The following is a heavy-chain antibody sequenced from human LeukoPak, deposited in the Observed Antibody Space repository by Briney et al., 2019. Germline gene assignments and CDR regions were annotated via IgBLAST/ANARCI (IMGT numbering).Heavy chain of an antibody. J-gene: IGHJ4*02. CDR3: ARDLSGSYNRFDY. CDR1: GYTFTSYD. CDR2: MNPNSGNT. Sequence: ASVKVSCKASGYTFTSYDINWVRQATGQGLEWMGWMNPNSGNTGYAQKFQGRVTITRNTSISTAYMELSSLRSDDTAVYYCARDLSGSYNRFDYWGQGTLVTVSS. V-gene: IGHV1-8*03. D-gene: IGHD1-26*01.